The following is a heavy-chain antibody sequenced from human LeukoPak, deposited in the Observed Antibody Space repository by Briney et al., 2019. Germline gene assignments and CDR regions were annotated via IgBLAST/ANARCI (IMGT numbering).Heavy chain of an antibody. CDR1: GYTFTSYG. CDR3: ARDRVHEAARPHPFDY. CDR2: ISGYNGNT. V-gene: IGHV1-18*01. Sequence: ASVKVSCKASGYTFTSYGISWVRQAPGQGLEWMGWISGYNGNTNYAQKFQGRVTMTRDTSTDTAYMDLQSLRSDDTAVYYCARDRVHEAARPHPFDYWGQGTLVTVSS. D-gene: IGHD6-6*01. J-gene: IGHJ4*02.